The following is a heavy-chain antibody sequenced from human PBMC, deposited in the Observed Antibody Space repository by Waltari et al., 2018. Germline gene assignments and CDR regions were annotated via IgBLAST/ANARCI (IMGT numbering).Heavy chain of an antibody. V-gene: IGHV4-34*01. CDR1: GGSFSGYY. D-gene: IGHD2-2*01. J-gene: IGHJ4*02. Sequence: QVQLQQWGAGLLKPSETLSLTCAVYGGSFSGYYWSWIRQPPGKGLEWIGEINHSGSTNDTPSLKSRVTISVDTSKNQFSLKLSAVTAADTAVYYCARGGGRSPGVVVPAGNAKRLDYWGQGTLVTVSS. CDR2: INHSGST. CDR3: ARGGGRSPGVVVPAGNAKRLDY.